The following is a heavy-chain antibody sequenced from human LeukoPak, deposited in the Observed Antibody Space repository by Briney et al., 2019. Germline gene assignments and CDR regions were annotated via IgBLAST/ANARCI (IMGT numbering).Heavy chain of an antibody. J-gene: IGHJ4*02. CDR3: ARGGIVGATNFDY. CDR1: GGSISSSYYY. V-gene: IGHV4-39*01. Sequence: SETLSLTCTVSGGSISSSYYYWGWIRQPPGKGLEWIGSLHYSGSTHYNPSLKSRITISGDTSKSQFSLKLSSVTAADTAVYYCARGGIVGATNFDYWGQGTLVTVSS. D-gene: IGHD1-26*01. CDR2: LHYSGST.